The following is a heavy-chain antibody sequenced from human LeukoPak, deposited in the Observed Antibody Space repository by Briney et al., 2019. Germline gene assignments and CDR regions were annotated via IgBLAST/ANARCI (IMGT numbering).Heavy chain of an antibody. CDR2: ISSSSSYI. Sequence: GGSLRLSCAASGFTFSSYSMNWVRQAPGKGLEWVSSISSSSSYIYYADSVKGRFTISRDNAKNSLYLQMNSLRAEDTAVYYCARDRFDSSGYYLGVFDYWGQGTLVTVSS. J-gene: IGHJ4*02. D-gene: IGHD3-22*01. CDR1: GFTFSSYS. CDR3: ARDRFDSSGYYLGVFDY. V-gene: IGHV3-21*01.